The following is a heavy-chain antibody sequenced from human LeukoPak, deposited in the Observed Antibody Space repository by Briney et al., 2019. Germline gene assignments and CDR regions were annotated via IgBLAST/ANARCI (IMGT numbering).Heavy chain of an antibody. CDR2: ISYDGSNK. CDR1: GFTFSSYV. CDR3: ASPGAYYYDSSGYYSSGNDY. D-gene: IGHD3-22*01. Sequence: GGSLRLSCAASGFTFSSYVMHWVRQAPGKGLEWVAVISYDGSNKYYADSVKGRFTISRDNSKNTLYLQMNSLRAEDTAVYYCASPGAYYYDSSGYYSSGNDYWGQGTLITVSS. V-gene: IGHV3-30-3*01. J-gene: IGHJ4*02.